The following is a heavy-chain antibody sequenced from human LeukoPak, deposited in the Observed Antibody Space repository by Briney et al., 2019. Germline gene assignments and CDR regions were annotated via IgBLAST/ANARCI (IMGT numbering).Heavy chain of an antibody. J-gene: IGHJ4*02. CDR3: AKDMSRTYYDYFDY. CDR2: IKSDGGT. V-gene: IGHV3-74*01. CDR1: GFTFSTYW. Sequence: PGGSLRLSCAASGFTFSTYWMHWVRQAPGKGLVWVSRIKSDGGTNYADSVKGRFTISRDNAKKTVSLQMNSLRPEDTGVYYCAKDMSRTYYDYFDYWGQGTLVTVSS. D-gene: IGHD3-10*01.